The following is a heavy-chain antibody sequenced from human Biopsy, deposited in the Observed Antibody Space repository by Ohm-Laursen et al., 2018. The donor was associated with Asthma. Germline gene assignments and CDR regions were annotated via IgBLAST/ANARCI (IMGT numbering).Heavy chain of an antibody. V-gene: IGHV1-2*06. D-gene: IGHD7-27*01. CDR2: INPNGGAT. J-gene: IGHJ5*02. CDR1: AYTFIGYH. CDR3: ARVQKSPGDRWFDP. Sequence: SVKVSCKASAYTFIGYHLHWVRQAPGEGLEWMGRINPNGGATIYAQKFQGRVTMTRDTSISTAYMELSRLTPDDTAVYYCARVQKSPGDRWFDPWGQGTLVTVSS.